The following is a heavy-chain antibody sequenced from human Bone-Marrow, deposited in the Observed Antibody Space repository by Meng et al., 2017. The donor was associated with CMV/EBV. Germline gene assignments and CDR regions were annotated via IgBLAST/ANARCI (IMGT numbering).Heavy chain of an antibody. CDR2: INPNTDT. CDR3: ARSSGWSRFDY. V-gene: IGHV1-2*02. Sequence: VQLVESGAEVKKPGASVKVSCKASGYTFTGYYMHWVRQAPGQGLEWMGWINPNTDTNYAQNFQGRVTMTRDMSINTAYMELSRLTSGDTAVYYCARSSGWSRFDYWGQGTLVTVSS. D-gene: IGHD6-19*01. J-gene: IGHJ4*02. CDR1: GYTFTGYY.